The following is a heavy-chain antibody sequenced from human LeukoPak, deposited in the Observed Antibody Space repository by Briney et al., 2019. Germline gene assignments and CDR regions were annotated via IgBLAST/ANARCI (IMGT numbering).Heavy chain of an antibody. CDR3: ARGLTYYDFLDP. V-gene: IGHV1-2*02. CDR1: GYTFTGYY. Sequence: GASVKVSCKASGYTFTGYYTHWVRHAPGQGLEWMGWINPNSGGTNYAQKFQGRVTMTRDTSISTAYMELSRLRSDDTAVYYCARGLTYYDFLDPWGQGTLVTVSS. D-gene: IGHD3-3*01. J-gene: IGHJ5*02. CDR2: INPNSGGT.